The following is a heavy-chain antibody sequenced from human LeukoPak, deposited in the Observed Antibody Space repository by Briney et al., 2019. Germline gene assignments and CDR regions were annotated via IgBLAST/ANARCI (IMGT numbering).Heavy chain of an antibody. CDR3: ARVSRLLWFGELESTYYFDY. Sequence: SETLSLTCTVSGGSISSYYWSWIRQPPGKGLEWIGYIYYSGSTNYNPSLKSRVTISVDTSKNQFSLKLSSVTAADTAVYYCARVSRLLWFGELESTYYFDYWGRGTLVTVSS. J-gene: IGHJ4*02. CDR2: IYYSGST. V-gene: IGHV4-59*01. CDR1: GGSISSYY. D-gene: IGHD3-10*01.